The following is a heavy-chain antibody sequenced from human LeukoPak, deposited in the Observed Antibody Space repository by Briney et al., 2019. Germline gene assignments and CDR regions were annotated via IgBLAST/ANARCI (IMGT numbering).Heavy chain of an antibody. CDR2: INHRGSA. CDR3: ARGPD. V-gene: IGHV4-34*01. J-gene: IGHJ4*02. CDR1: GGSFSNYY. Sequence: PSETLSLTCAVYGGSFSNYYWSWIRQPPGKGLEWIGDINHRGSANYNPSLKSRVVLSVDTSKKQFSLRINSVTAADTAVYYCARGPDWGQGTLVIVSP.